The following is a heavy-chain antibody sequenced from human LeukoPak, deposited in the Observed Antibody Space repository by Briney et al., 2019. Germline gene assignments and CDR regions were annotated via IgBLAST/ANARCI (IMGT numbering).Heavy chain of an antibody. D-gene: IGHD4-17*01. J-gene: IGHJ4*02. CDR1: GFTFSDYY. CDR2: ISSSGSTI. V-gene: IGHV3-11*01. CDR3: ARVRSTVTTFFDY. Sequence: GGSLRLSCAAPGFTFSDYYMSWIRQTPGKGLEWVSYISSSGSTIYYADSVKGRFTISRDNAKNSLYLQMNSLRAEDTAVYYCARVRSTVTTFFDYWGQGTLVTVSS.